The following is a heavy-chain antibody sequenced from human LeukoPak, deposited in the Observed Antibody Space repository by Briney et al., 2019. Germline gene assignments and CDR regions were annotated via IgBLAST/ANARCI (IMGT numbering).Heavy chain of an antibody. Sequence: GGSLRLSCAASGFTFSTYAMSWVRQAPGKGLEWVSAISGGGSSTYYADSVKCRFTITRDNSKNTLSLQMNSLRAEDTAVYYCAKLSSGSYYSPFDYWGQGTLVTVSS. V-gene: IGHV3-23*01. CDR3: AKLSSGSYYSPFDY. CDR1: GFTFSTYA. J-gene: IGHJ4*02. D-gene: IGHD3-10*01. CDR2: ISGGGSST.